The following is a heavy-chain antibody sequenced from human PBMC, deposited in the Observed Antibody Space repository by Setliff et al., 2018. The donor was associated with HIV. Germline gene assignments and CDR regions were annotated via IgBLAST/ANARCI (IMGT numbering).Heavy chain of an antibody. CDR3: ARARLQGIVTAVGPRDNCLDP. Sequence: GASVKVSCKASGYSFINYGISWVRQAPGQGLEWMGWISPYTGNTDYAPRLLGRVTMTTDTSTSTAYLELRSLTSDDTAVYYCARARLQGIVTAVGPRDNCLDPWGQGTRVTVSS. J-gene: IGHJ5*02. CDR1: GYSFINYG. CDR2: ISPYTGNT. D-gene: IGHD1-26*01. V-gene: IGHV1-18*01.